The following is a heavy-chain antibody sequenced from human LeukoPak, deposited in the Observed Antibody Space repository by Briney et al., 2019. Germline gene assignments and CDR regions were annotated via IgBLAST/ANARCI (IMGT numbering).Heavy chain of an antibody. CDR3: ARDRYGDYAVDY. Sequence: GGSLRLSCAASGFTFTTYTMNWVRQAPGEGLEWVSPITGSSYIHYADSVRGRFTISRDNAKNSLYLQMSSLRAEDTAVYYCARDRYGDYAVDYWGQGTLVTVSS. D-gene: IGHD4-17*01. CDR2: ITGSSYI. V-gene: IGHV3-21*01. J-gene: IGHJ4*02. CDR1: GFTFTTYT.